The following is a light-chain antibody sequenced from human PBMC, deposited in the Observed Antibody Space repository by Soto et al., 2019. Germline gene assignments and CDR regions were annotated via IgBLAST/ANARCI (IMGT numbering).Light chain of an antibody. V-gene: IGKV3-15*01. J-gene: IGKJ5*01. Sequence: EIVMTQSPATLSVSPGDRATLSCRASQSISSNLAWYQQKPGQAPRLLMFRTSSRATGFPARFSGSGSGTEFNLTISSLQSEDFAVYYCQQYNNWPITFGQGTRLEIK. CDR2: RTS. CDR1: QSISSN. CDR3: QQYNNWPIT.